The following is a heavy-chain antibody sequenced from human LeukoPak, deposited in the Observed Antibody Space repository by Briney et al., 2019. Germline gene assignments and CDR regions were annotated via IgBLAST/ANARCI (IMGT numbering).Heavy chain of an antibody. V-gene: IGHV1-46*01. CDR1: GYTFTSYY. Sequence: ASVKVSCKASGYTFTSYYMHWARQAPGQGLEWMGIINPSGGSTSYAQKFQGRVTMTRDTSTSTVYMELSSLRSEDTAVYYCARSPLSVAARPAFEYWGQGTLVTVSS. D-gene: IGHD6-6*01. J-gene: IGHJ4*02. CDR2: INPSGGST. CDR3: ARSPLSVAARPAFEY.